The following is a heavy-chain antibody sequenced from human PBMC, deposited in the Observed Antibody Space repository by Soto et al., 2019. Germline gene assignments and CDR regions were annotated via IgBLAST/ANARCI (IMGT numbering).Heavy chain of an antibody. CDR3: TRGPRSTSTGTGAF. D-gene: IGHD1-1*01. V-gene: IGHV3-74*01. CDR1: GFTFSMYW. J-gene: IGHJ4*02. CDR2: INDDGIST. Sequence: GGSLRLSCAASGFTFSMYWMHWVRQVPGKGPEWVSRINDDGISTNYADSVKGRFTISRDNAKNTLYLQMNASRVEDTAVYYCTRGPRSTSTGTGAFWGQGTLVTVSS.